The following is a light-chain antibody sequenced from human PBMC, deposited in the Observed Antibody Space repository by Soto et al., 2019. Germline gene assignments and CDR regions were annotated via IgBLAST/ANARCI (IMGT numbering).Light chain of an antibody. Sequence: IQMTQSPSSVSASLGDRVTIACRASQSISSYLNWYQQKPGKAPELLIYAASTLQSGVPSRFSGSGSGTDFTLTISCLQSEDFATYYCQKYYSFPWTFGQGTKVDIK. CDR1: QSISSY. CDR3: QKYYSFPWT. CDR2: AAS. V-gene: IGKV1-39*01. J-gene: IGKJ1*01.